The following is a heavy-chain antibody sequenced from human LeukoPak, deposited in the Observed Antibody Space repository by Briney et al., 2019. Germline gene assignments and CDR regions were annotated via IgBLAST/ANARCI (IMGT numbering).Heavy chain of an antibody. Sequence: ASVKVSCKASGYTFTSYGFSWVRQAPGQGLEWMGWISGYNGNTNYAQKLQGRVTMTTDTSTSTAYMELRSLRSDDTAVYYCARDPSNTSGWKTWFDPWGQGTLVAVSS. J-gene: IGHJ5*02. CDR3: ARDPSNTSGWKTWFDP. CDR1: GYTFTSYG. CDR2: ISGYNGNT. V-gene: IGHV1-18*01. D-gene: IGHD6-19*01.